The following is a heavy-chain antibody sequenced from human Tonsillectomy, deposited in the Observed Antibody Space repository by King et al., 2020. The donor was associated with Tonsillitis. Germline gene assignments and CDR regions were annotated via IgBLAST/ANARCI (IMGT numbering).Heavy chain of an antibody. CDR1: GGSFSGYY. J-gene: IGHJ4*02. Sequence: VQLQQWGAGLLKPSENLSLTCAVFGGSFSGYYWTCIRQPPGKGLEWIGEINHSGSTNYNPSLKSRVTISVDTSKNQFSLKLSSVTAADTAVYYCARGSATNGLYYFDYWGQGTLVTVSS. V-gene: IGHV4-34*01. D-gene: IGHD2-8*01. CDR2: INHSGST. CDR3: ARGSATNGLYYFDY.